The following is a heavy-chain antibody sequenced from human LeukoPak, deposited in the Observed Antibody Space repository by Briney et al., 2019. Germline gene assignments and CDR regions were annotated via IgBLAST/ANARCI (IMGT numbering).Heavy chain of an antibody. CDR1: GFTFGDYA. CDR2: IRSKAYGGTT. J-gene: IGHJ6*04. CDR3: TRDGRLSGSYYVLFAFDI. Sequence: PGGSLRLSCTASGFTFGDYAMSWFRQAPGKRLEWVGFIRSKAYGGTTEYAASVKGRFTISRDDSKSIAYLQMNSLKTEDTAVYYCTRDGRLSGSYYVLFAFDIWGKGTTVTIPS. D-gene: IGHD1-26*01. V-gene: IGHV3-49*03.